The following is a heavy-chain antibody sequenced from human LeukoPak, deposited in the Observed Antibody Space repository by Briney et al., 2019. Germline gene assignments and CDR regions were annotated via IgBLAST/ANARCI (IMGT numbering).Heavy chain of an antibody. CDR3: ARGYYYDSSSYYHFDY. CDR1: GYTFTGYY. D-gene: IGHD3-22*01. Sequence: ASVKVSCKASGYTFTGYYMHWVRQAPGQGLEWMGWINPNSGGTNYAQKFQGWVTMTRDTSISTAYMELSRLRSDDTAVYYCARGYYYDSSSYYHFDYWGQGTLVTVSS. CDR2: INPNSGGT. J-gene: IGHJ4*02. V-gene: IGHV1-2*04.